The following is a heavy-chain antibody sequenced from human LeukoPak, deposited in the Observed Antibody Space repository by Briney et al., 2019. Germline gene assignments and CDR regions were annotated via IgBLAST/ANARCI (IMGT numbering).Heavy chain of an antibody. J-gene: IGHJ6*04. CDR1: GFTFSTYW. Sequence: GGSLRLSCVASGFTFSTYWMSWVRQAPGKGLEWVANIKHDANEKYYMDSVKGRFTISRDNAKNSLYLQMNSLRAEDTAVYYCARAGYYYDSSGYGYWGKGTTVTVSS. CDR2: IKHDANEK. CDR3: ARAGYYYDSSGYGY. V-gene: IGHV3-7*01. D-gene: IGHD3-22*01.